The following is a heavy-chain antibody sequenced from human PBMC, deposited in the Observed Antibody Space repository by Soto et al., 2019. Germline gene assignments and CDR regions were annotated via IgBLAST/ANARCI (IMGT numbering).Heavy chain of an antibody. V-gene: IGHV4-34*01. CDR1: GGSFSGYY. D-gene: IGHD3-3*01. Sequence: SETLSLICAVYGGSFSGYYWSWIRQPPGKGLEWIGEINHSGSTNYNPSLKSRVTISVDTSKNQFSLKLSSVTAADTAVYYCARVGRTYYDFWSGHLAYYFDYWGHGTLVTVSP. CDR2: INHSGST. CDR3: ARVGRTYYDFWSGHLAYYFDY. J-gene: IGHJ4*01.